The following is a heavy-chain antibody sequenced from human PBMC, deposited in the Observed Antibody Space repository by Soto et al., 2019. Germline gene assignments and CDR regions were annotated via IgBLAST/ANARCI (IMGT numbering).Heavy chain of an antibody. J-gene: IGHJ5*02. CDR1: GFTFSSHP. V-gene: IGHV3-23*01. CDR3: AKDRSFYDSERWFDP. D-gene: IGHD3-3*01. CDR2: ISGSGGST. Sequence: HPGGSLRLSCAASGFTFSSHPMSWVRQAPGKGLEWVSAISGSGGSTYYAGSVKGRFTISRDNSKNTLYLQMNSLRAEDTAVYYCAKDRSFYDSERWFDPWGQGTLVTVSS.